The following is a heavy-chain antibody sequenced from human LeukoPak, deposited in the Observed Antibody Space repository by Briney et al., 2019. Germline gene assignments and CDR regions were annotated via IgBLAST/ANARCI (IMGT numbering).Heavy chain of an antibody. Sequence: PGGSLRLSCAASGFTFSTYAMTWVRQAPGKGLEWVSYIVDSGGSTYYADSVKGRFSISRDNSKNILYLQMNSLRAEDTAVYYCARGAYGSGTYHDFDIWGQGTMVTVSS. J-gene: IGHJ3*02. CDR3: ARGAYGSGTYHDFDI. V-gene: IGHV3-23*01. CDR1: GFTFSTYA. D-gene: IGHD3-10*01. CDR2: IVDSGGST.